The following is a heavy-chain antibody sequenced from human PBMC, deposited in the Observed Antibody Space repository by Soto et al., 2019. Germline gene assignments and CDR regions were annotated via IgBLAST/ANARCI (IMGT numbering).Heavy chain of an antibody. CDR1: GGSFSGYY. D-gene: IGHD3-22*01. J-gene: IGHJ4*02. CDR3: ARVSRRTPPSRYYYDSSGYYQGYFDY. V-gene: IGHV4-34*01. Sequence: NPSETLSLTCAVYGGSFSGYYWSWIRQPPGKGLEWIGEINHSGSTNYNPSLKSRVTISVDTSKNQFSLKLSSVTAADAAVYYCARVSRRTPPSRYYYDSSGYYQGYFDYWGQGTLVTVSS. CDR2: INHSGST.